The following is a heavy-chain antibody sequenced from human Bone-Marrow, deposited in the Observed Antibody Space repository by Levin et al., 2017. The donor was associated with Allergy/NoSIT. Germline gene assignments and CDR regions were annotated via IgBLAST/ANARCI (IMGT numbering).Heavy chain of an antibody. V-gene: IGHV5-51*01. D-gene: IGHD3-22*01. CDR2: IFPGDSDT. Sequence: PGGSLRLSCKGSGYSFTSNWIAWVRQMPGKGLEWMGIIFPGDSDTRYSPSFQGQVTLSADKSISTAFLQWSSLRASDTAIYYCARLSSSGYSSWGQGSLVTVSS. CDR3: ARLSSSGYSS. J-gene: IGHJ4*02. CDR1: GYSFTSNW.